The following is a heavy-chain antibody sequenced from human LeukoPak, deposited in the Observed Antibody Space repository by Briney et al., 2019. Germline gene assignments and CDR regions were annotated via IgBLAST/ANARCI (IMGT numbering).Heavy chain of an antibody. V-gene: IGHV3-9*01. D-gene: IGHD3-10*01. J-gene: IGHJ4*02. CDR2: ISWNSGSI. CDR3: AKDLNSYGSGTYDY. Sequence: GRSLRLSCAASGFSIDDYAMHWVRQAPGKGLEWVSGISWNSGSIASADSVKGRFTISRDNAKNSLYLQMNSLGAEDTALYYCAKDLNSYGSGTYDYWGQGTLVTVSS. CDR1: GFSIDDYA.